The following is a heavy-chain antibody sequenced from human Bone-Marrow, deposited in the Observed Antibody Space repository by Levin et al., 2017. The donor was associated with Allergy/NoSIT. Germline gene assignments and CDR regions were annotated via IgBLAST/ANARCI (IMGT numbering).Heavy chain of an antibody. Sequence: RLGGSLRLSCAASGFTFSNYWMHWVRQVPGKGLVWVSRINSDGSSTSYADSVKGRVTVSRDNAKNTLYLQMNSLRAEDTAVYFCARPEKDMTLNGYFDLWGRGTLVTVSS. J-gene: IGHJ2*01. CDR3: ARPEKDMTLNGYFDL. CDR1: GFTFSNYW. CDR2: INSDGSST. V-gene: IGHV3-74*01.